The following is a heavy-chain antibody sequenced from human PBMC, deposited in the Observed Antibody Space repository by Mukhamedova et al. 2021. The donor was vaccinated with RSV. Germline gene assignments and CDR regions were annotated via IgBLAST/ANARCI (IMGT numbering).Heavy chain of an antibody. D-gene: IGHD3-3*01. CDR3: AKAGASFWSGYTLYYYMDV. CDR2: GGST. J-gene: IGHJ6*03. V-gene: IGHV3-23*01. Sequence: GGSTYYADSVKGRFTISRDNSKNTLYLQMNSLRAEDTAVYYCAKAGASFWSGYTLYYYMDVWGKGTTVTVSS.